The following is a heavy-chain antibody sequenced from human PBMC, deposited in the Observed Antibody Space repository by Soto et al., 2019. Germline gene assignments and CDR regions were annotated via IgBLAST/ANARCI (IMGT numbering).Heavy chain of an antibody. D-gene: IGHD2-21*02. CDR3: ARHLWGYCGTDCYPLDV. CDR1: GGPISRYY. V-gene: IGHV4-59*08. Sequence: QVQLQESGPGLVKPSETLSLTCTVSGGPISRYYWSWIRQPPGKGLEWIGYMYNTGSTVYNPSFKSRVTISLDTSKNQYSLKLNSVTAADTAVYYCARHLWGYCGTDCYPLDVWGQGTTVTVSS. J-gene: IGHJ6*02. CDR2: MYNTGST.